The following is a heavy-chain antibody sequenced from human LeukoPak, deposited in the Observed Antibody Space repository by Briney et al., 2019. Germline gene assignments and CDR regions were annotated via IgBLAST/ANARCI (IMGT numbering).Heavy chain of an antibody. CDR1: GDSINSLDL. Sequence: SGPLSLTCTVPGDSINSLDLWSWVRQPPGKGLEWIGVMYLSGTTHSNPSVKSRVTISIDKSKNQFFLNLSSVTAADTAVYYCAGLVGRYSSGLYYYYFDYWGQGTLVTVSS. D-gene: IGHD3-22*01. CDR2: MYLSGTT. CDR3: AGLVGRYSSGLYYYYFDY. V-gene: IGHV4-4*02. J-gene: IGHJ4*02.